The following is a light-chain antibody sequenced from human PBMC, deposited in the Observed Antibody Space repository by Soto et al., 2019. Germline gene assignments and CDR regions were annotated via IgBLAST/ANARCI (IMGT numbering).Light chain of an antibody. CDR3: QQYNNWPPWT. V-gene: IGKV3-15*01. J-gene: IGKJ1*01. Sequence: QSAATLSVSTGERATLSCRTSQSVRSNLAWYQQKPGQAPRLLMYGASTRATGIPARFSGSGSGTEFTLTISSLQSEDFAVYYCQQYNNWPPWTFAQGTKVAIK. CDR2: GAS. CDR1: QSVRSN.